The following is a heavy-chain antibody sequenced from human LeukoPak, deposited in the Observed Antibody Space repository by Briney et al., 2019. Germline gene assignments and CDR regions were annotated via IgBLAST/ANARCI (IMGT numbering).Heavy chain of an antibody. J-gene: IGHJ4*02. CDR3: AKDLHYGSADY. CDR2: INPGGRST. V-gene: IGHV3-74*01. D-gene: IGHD3-10*01. CDR1: GFTFSNYW. Sequence: GGSLRLSCAASGFTFSNYWMHWVRQAPGKGLVWVSFINPGGRSTNYADSVKGRFTMSRDNAKNTLYLQMNSLRAEDTAVYYCAKDLHYGSADYWGQGTLVTVSS.